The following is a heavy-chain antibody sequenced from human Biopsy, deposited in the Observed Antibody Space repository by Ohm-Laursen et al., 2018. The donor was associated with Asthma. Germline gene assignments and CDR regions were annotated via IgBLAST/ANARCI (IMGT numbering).Heavy chain of an antibody. J-gene: IGHJ4*02. V-gene: IGHV3-53*01. CDR2: IYSGGTS. CDR1: GFAVSRDY. CDR3: ARGDSSNWSHYYFDY. D-gene: IGHD3-22*01. Sequence: SLRLFCAASGFAVSRDYMFWVRQAPGKGLEWVSVIYSGGTSHTADSVRGRFTISRDYSKNTLYLQMHSLRAEDTAVYYCARGDSSNWSHYYFDYWGQGTLVTVSP.